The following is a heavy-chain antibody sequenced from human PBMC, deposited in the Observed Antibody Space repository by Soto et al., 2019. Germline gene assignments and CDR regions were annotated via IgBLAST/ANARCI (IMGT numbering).Heavy chain of an antibody. CDR1: GFTFSNAW. CDR2: IKSKTDGGTT. D-gene: IGHD5-18*01. CDR3: TTSGVDTAMVAPDY. Sequence: GGSLRLSCASSGFTFSNAWMNWVRQAPGKGLEWVGRIKSKTDGGTTDYAAPVKGRFTISRDDSKNTLYLQMNSLKTEDTAVYYCTTSGVDTAMVAPDYWGQGTLVTAPQ. J-gene: IGHJ4*02. V-gene: IGHV3-15*07.